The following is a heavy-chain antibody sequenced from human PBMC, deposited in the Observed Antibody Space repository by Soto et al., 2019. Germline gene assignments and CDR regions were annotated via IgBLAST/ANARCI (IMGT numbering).Heavy chain of an antibody. CDR2: ISYRGTT. D-gene: IGHD2-21*02. CDR3: ARVSKMIVVVTALPGGFDP. Sequence: VQLQESGRGLVKPSQTLSLTCSVSGDSISSGGYYWGWIRQHPGKGLEWIGHISYRGTTYYNPSLKSRVKISVDTSKNQFSLNLKSVTAADSAVYHCARVSKMIVVVTALPGGFDPWGQVTQVTVSS. CDR1: GDSISSGGYY. V-gene: IGHV4-31*03. J-gene: IGHJ5*02.